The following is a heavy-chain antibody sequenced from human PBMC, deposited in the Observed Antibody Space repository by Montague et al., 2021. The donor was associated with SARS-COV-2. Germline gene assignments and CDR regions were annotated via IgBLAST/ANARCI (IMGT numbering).Heavy chain of an antibody. CDR2: INHRGTS. V-gene: IGHV4-34*01. Sequence: SETLSLTCAVYGGSFSAYYWSWIRQPPGKGLEWIGEINHRGTSKYNTSLKSRVSISLDTPKNQFSLYLSSVTAADTAVYYCARGRQHFNMIVVVMTGGEYYFDYWGQGTLVTVSS. CDR3: ARGRQHFNMIVVVMTGGEYYFDY. J-gene: IGHJ4*02. CDR1: GGSFSAYY. D-gene: IGHD3-22*01.